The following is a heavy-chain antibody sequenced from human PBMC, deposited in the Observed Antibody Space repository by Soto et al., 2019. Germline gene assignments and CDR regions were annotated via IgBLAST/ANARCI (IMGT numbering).Heavy chain of an antibody. J-gene: IGHJ2*01. CDR3: ARDGWDSSWYVWYFDL. CDR2: ISTTGRTI. Sequence: GGSLRLSCSASGFNFSNYHMSWVRQPPGKGLEWISYISTTGRTIDYADSVKGRFTISRDNAANSLFLQMDSLRAEDTATYYCARDGWDSSWYVWYFDLWGRGSLVTVSS. V-gene: IGHV3-48*03. D-gene: IGHD6-13*01. CDR1: GFNFSNYH.